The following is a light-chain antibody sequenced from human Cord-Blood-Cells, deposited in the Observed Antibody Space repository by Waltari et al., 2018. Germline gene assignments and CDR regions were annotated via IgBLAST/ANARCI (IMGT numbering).Light chain of an antibody. J-gene: IGKJ1*01. V-gene: IGKV3-11*01. Sequence: EIVLTPSPATLSLSPGERATLSCRASQSVSSYLAWYQQKPGQAPRLLIYDASNRATGIPARFSGSGSGTDFTLTISSLEHEDFAVYYCQQRSNWTFGQGTKVEIK. CDR2: DAS. CDR1: QSVSSY. CDR3: QQRSNWT.